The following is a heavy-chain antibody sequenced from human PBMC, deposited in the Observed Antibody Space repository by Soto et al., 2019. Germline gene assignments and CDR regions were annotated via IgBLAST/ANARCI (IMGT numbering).Heavy chain of an antibody. CDR3: TRGAGAPWVRFDS. Sequence: ETLSLTCGVSGYSITSGFYWGRVRQSPGKGLEWIGSISYSAKTFYNPSLASRLSIAVDTSMNQFSLRLTSVTAADTALYYCTRGAGAPWVRFDSWGQGTLVTVSS. CDR2: ISYSAKT. D-gene: IGHD3-22*01. J-gene: IGHJ4*02. V-gene: IGHV4-38-2*01. CDR1: GYSITSGFY.